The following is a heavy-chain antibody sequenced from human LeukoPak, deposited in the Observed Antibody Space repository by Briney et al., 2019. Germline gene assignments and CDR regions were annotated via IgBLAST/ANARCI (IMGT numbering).Heavy chain of an antibody. J-gene: IGHJ4*02. CDR2: ISYDGSNK. D-gene: IGHD6-13*01. CDR3: ARDGYSSSWRGALGFDY. CDR1: GFTFSSYA. Sequence: GGSLRLSCAASGFTFSSYAMHWVRQAPGKGLEWVAVISYDGSNKYYADSVKGRFTISRDNSKNTLYLQMNSLRAEDTAVYYCARDGYSSSWRGALGFDYWGQGTLVTVSS. V-gene: IGHV3-30-3*01.